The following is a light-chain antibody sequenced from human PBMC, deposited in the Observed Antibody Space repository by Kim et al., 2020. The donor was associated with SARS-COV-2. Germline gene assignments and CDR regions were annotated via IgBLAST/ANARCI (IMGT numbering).Light chain of an antibody. CDR1: KLGDKY. V-gene: IGLV3-1*01. J-gene: IGLJ2*01. CDR2: QDS. CDR3: QAWASSTVV. Sequence: SYELTQPPSVSVSPGQTASITCSGDKLGDKYACWYQQKPGQSPVLVIYQDSKRPSAIPERFSGSNSGNTATLTISGTPAMDEADYYCQAWASSTVV.